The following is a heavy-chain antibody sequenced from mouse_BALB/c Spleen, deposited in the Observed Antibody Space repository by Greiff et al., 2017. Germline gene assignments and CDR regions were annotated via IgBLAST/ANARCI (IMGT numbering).Heavy chain of an antibody. V-gene: IGHV1-7*01. CDR1: GYTFTSYW. J-gene: IGHJ2*01. Sequence: VQVVESGAELAKPGASVKMSCKASGYTFTSYWMHWVKQRPGQGLEWIGYINPSTGYTEYNQKFKDKATLTADKSSSTAYMQLSSLTSEDSAVYYCASYDYDGYYFDYWGQGTTLTVSS. D-gene: IGHD2-4*01. CDR2: INPSTGYT. CDR3: ASYDYDGYYFDY.